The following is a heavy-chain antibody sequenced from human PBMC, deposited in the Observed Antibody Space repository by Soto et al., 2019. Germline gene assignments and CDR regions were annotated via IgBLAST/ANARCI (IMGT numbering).Heavy chain of an antibody. Sequence: PGESLKSSCNGSGYSFTSCWIGWVRQMPGKVLELMGIIYPGDSDTRYSPSFQGQVTISADKSIRTAYLQWSSLKDSDTDMYYCASVIGVAGTENYCGYYGMDVWAQGTTVTVSS. CDR3: ASVIGVAGTENYCGYYGMDV. CDR1: GYSFTSCW. D-gene: IGHD6-19*01. V-gene: IGHV5-51*01. CDR2: IYPGDSDT. J-gene: IGHJ6*02.